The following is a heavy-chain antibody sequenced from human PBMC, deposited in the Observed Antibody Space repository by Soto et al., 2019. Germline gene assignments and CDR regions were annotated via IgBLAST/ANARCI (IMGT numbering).Heavy chain of an antibody. J-gene: IGHJ6*03. CDR1: GYTFTSYD. CDR2: MNPNSGNT. D-gene: IGHD6-13*01. V-gene: IGHV1-8*01. Sequence: GASVKVSCKASGYTFTSYDINWVRQATGQGLEWMGWMNPNSGNTGYAQKFQGRVTTTRNTSISTAYMELSSLRSEDTAVYYCARESSSSWYSRYYYYYMDVWGKGTTVTVSS. CDR3: ARESSSSWYSRYYYYYMDV.